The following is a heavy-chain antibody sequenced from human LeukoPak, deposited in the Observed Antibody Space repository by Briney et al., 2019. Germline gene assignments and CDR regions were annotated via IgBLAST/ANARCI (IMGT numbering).Heavy chain of an antibody. V-gene: IGHV3-7*01. Sequence: GGSLRLSCAASGFSFSRYWMSWVRQAPGKGLEWVANIKPDGSEKYYVDSVRGRFTLSRDNAKNSLYLQVNSLRAEDTAAYYCLRDTGCRTTNCYSYFDYWGQGTLVTVSS. CDR2: IKPDGSEK. CDR1: GFSFSRYW. D-gene: IGHD2-2*01. J-gene: IGHJ4*02. CDR3: LRDTGCRTTNCYSYFDY.